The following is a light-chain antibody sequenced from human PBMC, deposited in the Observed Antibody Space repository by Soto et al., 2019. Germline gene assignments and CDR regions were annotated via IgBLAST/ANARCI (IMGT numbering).Light chain of an antibody. Sequence: EIVLTQAPCTPCLSPGGSASLSCRASQSVSSSYVAWYQHKPGQAPRLLIYGASSRATGIPDRFSGSGSGTDFTLTISRLEPEDFAVYYCQQYGSSPSTFGQGTKV. J-gene: IGKJ1*01. CDR2: GAS. CDR3: QQYGSSPST. V-gene: IGKV3-20*01. CDR1: QSVSSSY.